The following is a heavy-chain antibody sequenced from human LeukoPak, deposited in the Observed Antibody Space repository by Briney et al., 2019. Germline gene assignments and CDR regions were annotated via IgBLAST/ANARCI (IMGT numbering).Heavy chain of an antibody. CDR1: GGSFSGYY. CDR2: INHSGST. V-gene: IGHV4-34*01. CDR3: ASETRYSSSWSY. D-gene: IGHD6-13*01. Sequence: PSETLSLTCAVYGGSFSGYYWSWIRQPPGKGLEWIGEINHSGSTNYNPSLKSRVTISVDTSKNQFSLKLSSVTAADTAVYYCASETRYSSSWSYWGQGTLVTVSS. J-gene: IGHJ4*02.